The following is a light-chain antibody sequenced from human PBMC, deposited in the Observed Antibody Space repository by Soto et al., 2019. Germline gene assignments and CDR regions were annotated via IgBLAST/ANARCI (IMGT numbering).Light chain of an antibody. J-gene: IGKJ1*01. V-gene: IGKV3-20*01. CDR1: ESVSCSY. CDR3: QQYDNTPWT. Sequence: EIVLTQSPGTLSLSPGERATLFCRASESVSCSYLAWYQQKPGQAPRLLIYGASSRASGTPDRFSGSGSGTAFTGTAFTLTISGLEPEDSAVYYCQQYDNTPWTFGQGTKVEI. CDR2: GAS.